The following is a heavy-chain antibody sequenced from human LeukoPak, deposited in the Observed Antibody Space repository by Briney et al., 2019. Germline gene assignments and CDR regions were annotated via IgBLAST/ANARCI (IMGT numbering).Heavy chain of an antibody. Sequence: ASVKVSCKASGYTFTSYDINWVRQATGQGLEWMGWMNPNSGNTGYAQKFQGRVTMTRNTSISTAYMELSSLRSEDTAVYYCARRGDYYGSGSYYGGWFDSWGQGTLVTVSS. D-gene: IGHD3-10*01. V-gene: IGHV1-8*01. CDR2: MNPNSGNT. CDR1: GYTFTSYD. CDR3: ARRGDYYGSGSYYGGWFDS. J-gene: IGHJ5*01.